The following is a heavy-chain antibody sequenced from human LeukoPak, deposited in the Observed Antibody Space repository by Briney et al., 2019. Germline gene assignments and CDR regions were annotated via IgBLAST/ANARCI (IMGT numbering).Heavy chain of an antibody. CDR2: ISYSGST. J-gene: IGHJ6*02. CDR3: ARVRSSGYEYYYGMDV. D-gene: IGHD6-19*01. V-gene: IGHV4-59*01. CDR1: GVSINDYF. Sequence: PSETLSLTCAVSGVSINDYFWSWIRQPPGKGLDWIGYISYSGSTNYNPALKSRATISVDTSKNQFSLKLSSVTAADTAVYYCARVRSSGYEYYYGMDVWGQGTTVTVSS.